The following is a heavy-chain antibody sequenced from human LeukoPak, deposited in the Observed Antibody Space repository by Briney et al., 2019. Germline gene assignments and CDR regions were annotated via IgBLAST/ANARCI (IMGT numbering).Heavy chain of an antibody. CDR1: GGPISRYY. CDR2: IYDSGIT. CDR3: ARSIGRQQLVRGWFEP. V-gene: IGHV4-59*01. Sequence: SETLSLTCTVSGGPISRYYWSWIRQPPGKGLEWIGHIYDSGITNYNPSLKSRVTISVDTSKNQFSLKLSSVTAADTAVYYCARSIGRQQLVRGWFEPWGQGTLVTVSS. D-gene: IGHD6-13*01. J-gene: IGHJ5*02.